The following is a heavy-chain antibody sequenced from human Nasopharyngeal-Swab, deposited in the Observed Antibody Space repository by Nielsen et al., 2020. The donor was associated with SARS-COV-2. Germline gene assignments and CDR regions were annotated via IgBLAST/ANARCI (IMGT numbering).Heavy chain of an antibody. Sequence: GESLKISCVDSGFRDYSMNWVRQAPGKGLGLVSSISSSSSDIYYADSVKGRFTISRDSAKNSLYLQMNNLRAEDTAVYYCARGYCSSGSCYAKHYGMDVWGQGTTVTVSS. CDR3: ARGYCSSGSCYAKHYGMDV. D-gene: IGHD2-15*01. CDR1: GFRDYS. J-gene: IGHJ6*02. CDR2: ISSSSSDI. V-gene: IGHV3-21*01.